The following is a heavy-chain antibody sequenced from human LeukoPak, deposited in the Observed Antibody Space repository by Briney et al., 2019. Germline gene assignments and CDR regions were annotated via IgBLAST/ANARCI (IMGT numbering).Heavy chain of an antibody. Sequence: ASVKVSCKASGYTFTSYYMHWVRQAPGQGLEWMGIINPSGGSTSYAQKFQGRVTMTRDMSTSTVYMELSSLRSDDTAVYYCARGIVGAYFDYWGQGTLVTVSS. J-gene: IGHJ4*02. CDR3: ARGIVGAYFDY. CDR1: GYTFTSYY. CDR2: INPSGGST. D-gene: IGHD1-26*01. V-gene: IGHV1-46*01.